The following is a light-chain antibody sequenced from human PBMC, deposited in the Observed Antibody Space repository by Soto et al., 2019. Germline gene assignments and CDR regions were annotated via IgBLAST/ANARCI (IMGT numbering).Light chain of an antibody. Sequence: EIVMKQSPATLSVSTGERATLSCRASQSVSSNLAWYQQKPGQAPRLLIYGASTRATGIPARFSGSGSGTEFTLTISSLQSEDFAVYYCQQYNNLPPWTFGQGTKVDI. CDR2: GAS. CDR1: QSVSSN. CDR3: QQYNNLPPWT. J-gene: IGKJ1*01. V-gene: IGKV3-15*01.